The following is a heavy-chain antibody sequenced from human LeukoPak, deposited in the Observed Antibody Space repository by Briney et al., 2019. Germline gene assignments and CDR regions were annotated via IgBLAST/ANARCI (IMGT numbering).Heavy chain of an antibody. CDR2: INHSGST. Sequence: SETLSLTCAVYGVSFSGYYWSWIRQPPGKGLEWIGEINHSGSTNYNPSLKSRVTISVDTSKNQFSLKLSSVTAADTAVYYCAREGSSWYWGTATRGWYFDLWGRGTLVTVSS. V-gene: IGHV4-34*01. D-gene: IGHD6-13*01. J-gene: IGHJ2*01. CDR3: AREGSSWYWGTATRGWYFDL. CDR1: GVSFSGYY.